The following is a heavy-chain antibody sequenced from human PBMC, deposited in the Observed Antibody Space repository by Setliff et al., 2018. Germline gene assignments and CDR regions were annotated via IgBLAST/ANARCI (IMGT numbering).Heavy chain of an antibody. CDR3: ARDRAYSSSWFLWFDP. Sequence: ASVKVSCKASGYTFTSHAMHWVRQAPGQRLEWMGWINTGNDNTKYSQKFQGRVTNTMDTSASTAYMELSSLRSEDTAVYYCARDRAYSSSWFLWFDPWGQGTLVTVSS. D-gene: IGHD6-13*01. CDR1: GYTFTSHA. CDR2: INTGNDNT. J-gene: IGHJ5*02. V-gene: IGHV1-3*04.